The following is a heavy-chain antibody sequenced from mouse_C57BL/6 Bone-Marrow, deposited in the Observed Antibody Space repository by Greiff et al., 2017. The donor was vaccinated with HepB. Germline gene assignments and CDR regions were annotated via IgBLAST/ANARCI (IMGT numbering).Heavy chain of an antibody. CDR3: AKNTTVSPYAMDY. Sequence: VQLQESGAELARPGDSVKMSCKASGYTFTSYTMHWVKQRPGQGLEWIGYINPSSGYTKYNQKFKDKATLTADKSSSTAYMQLSSLTSEDSAFYYCAKNTTVSPYAMDYWGQGTSVTVSS. V-gene: IGHV1-4*01. CDR2: INPSSGYT. CDR1: GYTFTSYT. D-gene: IGHD1-1*01. J-gene: IGHJ4*01.